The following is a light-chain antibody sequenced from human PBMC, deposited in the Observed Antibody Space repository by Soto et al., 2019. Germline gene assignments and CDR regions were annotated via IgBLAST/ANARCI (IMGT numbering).Light chain of an antibody. J-gene: IGLJ1*01. CDR3: SSYTTSSTRV. CDR2: EVT. Sequence: QSVLTQPASVSGSPGQSIAISCSGSSSDLGIYNYVSWYQQHPGKVPKLLIFEVTNRPSGVSNRFSGSKSGNTASLTISGLQAEDEADYYCSSYTTSSTRVFGTGTKVTVL. CDR1: SSDLGIYNY. V-gene: IGLV2-14*01.